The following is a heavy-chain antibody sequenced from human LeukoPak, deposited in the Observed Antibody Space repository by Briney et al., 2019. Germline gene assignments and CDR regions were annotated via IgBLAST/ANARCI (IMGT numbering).Heavy chain of an antibody. J-gene: IGHJ4*02. Sequence: SETLSLTCSVSGCSISSYYWSWIRQPAGKGLEWIGRIYASGGTDYNPSLKSRVTMSVDTSKNQFSLKLWSVTAADTAVYYCARESKSYDGSGYYHDSWGQGTLVTVSS. V-gene: IGHV4-4*07. CDR1: GCSISSYY. CDR3: ARESKSYDGSGYYHDS. D-gene: IGHD3-22*01. CDR2: IYASGGT.